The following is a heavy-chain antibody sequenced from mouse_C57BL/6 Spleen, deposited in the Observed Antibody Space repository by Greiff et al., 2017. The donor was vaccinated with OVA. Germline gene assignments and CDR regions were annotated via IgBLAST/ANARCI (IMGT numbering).Heavy chain of an antibody. J-gene: IGHJ3*01. V-gene: IGHV1-82*01. D-gene: IGHD4-1*01. Sequence: VQLQESGPELVKPGASVKISCKASGYAFSSSWMNWVKQRPGKGLEWIGRIYPGDGDTNYNGKFKGKATLTADKSSSTAYMQLSSLTSEDSAVYFCASALTGWFADWGQGTLVTVSA. CDR3: ASALTGWFAD. CDR1: GYAFSSSW. CDR2: IYPGDGDT.